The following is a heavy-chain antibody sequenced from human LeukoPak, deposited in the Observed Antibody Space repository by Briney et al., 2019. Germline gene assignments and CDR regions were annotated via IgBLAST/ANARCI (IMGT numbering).Heavy chain of an antibody. D-gene: IGHD1-26*01. CDR1: GGSFSGYY. CDR3: AGIVGALFDY. V-gene: IGHV4-34*01. Sequence: SSETLSLTCAVYGGSFSGYYWSWIRQPPGKGLEWIGEINHSGSTNYNPSLKSRVTISVDTSKNQFSLKLSSVTAADTAVYYCAGIVGALFDYWGQGTLVTVSS. CDR2: INHSGST. J-gene: IGHJ4*02.